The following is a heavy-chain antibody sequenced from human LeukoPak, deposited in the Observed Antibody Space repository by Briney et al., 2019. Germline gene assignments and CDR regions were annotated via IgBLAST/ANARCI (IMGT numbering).Heavy chain of an antibody. Sequence: GASVKVSCKASGYTFTVYYMHWVRQAPGQGREWMGWINPNSGGANYAQKFQGRVTMTRDTSTSTVYMELSSLRSEDTAVYYCARVQAYGGKGYFDYWGQGTLVTVSS. CDR1: GYTFTVYY. CDR3: ARVQAYGGKGYFDY. D-gene: IGHD4-23*01. J-gene: IGHJ4*02. CDR2: INPNSGGA. V-gene: IGHV1-2*02.